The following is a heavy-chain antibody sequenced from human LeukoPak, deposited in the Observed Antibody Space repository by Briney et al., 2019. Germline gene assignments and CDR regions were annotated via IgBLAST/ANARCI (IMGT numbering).Heavy chain of an antibody. CDR2: VDHVGRT. CDR1: GGSFNGFY. Sequence: SETLSLTCAVYGGSFNGFYWTWIRQPPGKSLEWLGEVDHVGRTNYRPSLKSRLSISVDTSKHQFSLKLDSVTAADTALYYCARGRYGDHFDPDPVDMWGQGTLVTVSS. V-gene: IGHV4-34*01. D-gene: IGHD4-17*01. J-gene: IGHJ3*02. CDR3: ARGRYGDHFDPDPVDM.